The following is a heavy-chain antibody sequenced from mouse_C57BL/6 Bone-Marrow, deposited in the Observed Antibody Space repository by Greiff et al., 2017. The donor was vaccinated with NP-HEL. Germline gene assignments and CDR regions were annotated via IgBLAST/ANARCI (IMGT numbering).Heavy chain of an antibody. D-gene: IGHD1-1*01. CDR1: GYAFSSYW. CDR2: IYPGDGDT. V-gene: IGHV1-80*01. J-gene: IGHJ2*01. Sequence: QVQLKESGAELVKPGASVKISCKASGYAFSSYWMNWVKQRPGKGLEWIGQIYPGDGDTNYNGKFKGKATLTADKSSRTAYMQLSSLTSEDSAVYFCARITTVVATDYWGQGTTLTVSS. CDR3: ARITTVVATDY.